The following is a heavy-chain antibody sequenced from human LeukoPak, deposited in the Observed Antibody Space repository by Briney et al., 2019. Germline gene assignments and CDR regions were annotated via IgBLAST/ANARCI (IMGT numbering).Heavy chain of an antibody. CDR1: GFTFSDYY. V-gene: IGHV3-11*01. J-gene: IGHJ3*02. D-gene: IGHD3-3*01. CDR3: AREKKTEWTTGAFDM. CDR2: TSPSGGTI. Sequence: GGSLRLSCAASGFTFSDYYMSWIRQAPETGLEWLSYTSPSGGTIYYTDSVKGRFTMTRDNAQNALYLEMNSLRAEDTAVYYCAREKKTEWTTGAFDMWGQGTMVIVSS.